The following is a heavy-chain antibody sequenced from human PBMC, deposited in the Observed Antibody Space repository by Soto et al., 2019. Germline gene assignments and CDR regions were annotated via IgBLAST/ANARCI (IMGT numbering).Heavy chain of an antibody. D-gene: IGHD2-15*01. CDR2: IDPSDSYT. CDR1: GNSFTSYG. J-gene: IGHJ6*02. V-gene: IGHV5-10-1*01. Sequence: XDSLKVSCKCSGNSFTSYGISLVLQMPGKGLEWMGRIDPSDSYTNYSPSFQGHVTISADKSISTAYLQWSSLKASDTAMYYCARRSTVVNPSYYYYYGMDVWGQGTTVTVSS. CDR3: ARRSTVVNPSYYYYYGMDV.